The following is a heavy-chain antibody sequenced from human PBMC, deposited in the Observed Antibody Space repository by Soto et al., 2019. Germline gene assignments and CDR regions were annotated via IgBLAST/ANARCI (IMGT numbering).Heavy chain of an antibody. CDR2: IYYGGSN. CDR1: GGSMSTSSYY. D-gene: IGHD3-22*01. Sequence: PSETLSLTCTVSGGSMSTSSYYWGWFRQPAGKGLEWIGHIYYGGSNYYNPSLKRRVTISIDTSKSQFSLRLSSVTAADTAVYYCASLTMIATVAVWGQGTTVTVSS. V-gene: IGHV4-39*01. J-gene: IGHJ6*02. CDR3: ASLTMIATVAV.